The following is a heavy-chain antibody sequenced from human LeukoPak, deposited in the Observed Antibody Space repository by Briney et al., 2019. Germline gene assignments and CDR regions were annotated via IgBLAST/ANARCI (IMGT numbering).Heavy chain of an antibody. J-gene: IGHJ4*02. CDR2: ISGSGGST. CDR3: AKDRIQLWFSYYFDY. CDR1: GFTFSSYA. D-gene: IGHD5-18*01. V-gene: IGHV3-23*01. Sequence: PPGGSLRLSCAASGFTFSSYAMSWVRQAPGKGLEWVSAISGSGGSTYYADSVKGRFTISRDNSKNTLYLQMNSLRAEDTAVYYCAKDRIQLWFSYYFDYWGQGTLVTVSS.